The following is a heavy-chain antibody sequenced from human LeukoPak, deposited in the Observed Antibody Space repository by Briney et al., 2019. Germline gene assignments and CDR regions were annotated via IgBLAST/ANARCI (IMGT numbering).Heavy chain of an antibody. Sequence: SETLSLTCAVYGGSFSGYYWSWIRQPPGKGLEWIGEINHSGSTNYNPSLKSRVTISVDTSKNQSSLKLSSVTAADTAVYYCARDPRYVVRGRFDYWGQGTLVTVSS. CDR1: GGSFSGYY. D-gene: IGHD3-10*01. CDR3: ARDPRYVVRGRFDY. V-gene: IGHV4-34*01. CDR2: INHSGST. J-gene: IGHJ4*02.